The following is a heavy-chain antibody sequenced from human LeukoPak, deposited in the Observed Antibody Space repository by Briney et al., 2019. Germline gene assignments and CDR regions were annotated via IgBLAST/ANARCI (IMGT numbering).Heavy chain of an antibody. V-gene: IGHV3-9*03. CDR1: GFNFDDHA. Sequence: GRSLRLSCAASGFNFDDHAMHWVRQAPGKGLEWVSGITWNSATILYADSVKGRFTVSRDNAKNSLYLQMNTLQIEDMALYYCAKARYCSGGSCFPQLTPDYWGQGTLVTVSS. CDR2: ITWNSATI. D-gene: IGHD2-15*01. CDR3: AKARYCSGGSCFPQLTPDY. J-gene: IGHJ4*02.